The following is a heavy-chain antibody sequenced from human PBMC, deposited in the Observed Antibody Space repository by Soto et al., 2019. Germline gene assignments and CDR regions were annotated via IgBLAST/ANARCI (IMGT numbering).Heavy chain of an antibody. CDR2: INHSGST. CDR1: GGSFSGYY. V-gene: IGHV4-34*01. Sequence: QVQLQQWGAGLLKPSETLSLTCAVYGGSFSGYYWSWIRQPPGKGLEWIGEINHSGSTNYNPSLKSRVTISVDTSKNQFSLKLSSVTAADTAVYYCARASQLLTYYFDYWGQGTLVTVSS. D-gene: IGHD2-2*01. J-gene: IGHJ4*02. CDR3: ARASQLLTYYFDY.